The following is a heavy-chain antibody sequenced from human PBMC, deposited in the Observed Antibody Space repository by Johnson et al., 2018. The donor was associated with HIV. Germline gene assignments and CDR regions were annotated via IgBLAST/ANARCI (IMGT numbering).Heavy chain of an antibody. CDR2: IWYDGSNK. CDR3: ARAVCRGGRCYSHDAFDI. V-gene: IGHV3-33*08. J-gene: IGHJ3*02. Sequence: QVQLVESGGGVVQPGRSLRLSCAASAFTFMSYSMHWVRQAPGKGLEWVAVIWYDGSNKYYADSVKGRFTISRDNSKNTLYLQMNSLRAGDTALYYCARAVCRGGRCYSHDAFDIWGQGTMVTVSS. D-gene: IGHD2-15*01. CDR1: AFTFMSYS.